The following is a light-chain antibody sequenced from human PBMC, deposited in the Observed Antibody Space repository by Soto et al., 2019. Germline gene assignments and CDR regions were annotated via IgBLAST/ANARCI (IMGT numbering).Light chain of an antibody. CDR1: SSNIGRNY. CDR3: ATWDDSRGGHVV. J-gene: IGLJ2*01. V-gene: IGLV1-47*01. CDR2: RNS. Sequence: QSVLTQAPSASGTPGQRVTISCSGSSSNIGRNYVCWNQQLPGTAPKLLIQRNSQRPSGVPDRFSGSKSGTSASLAISGLRSEDEADYYCATWDDSRGGHVVFGGGTQLTVL.